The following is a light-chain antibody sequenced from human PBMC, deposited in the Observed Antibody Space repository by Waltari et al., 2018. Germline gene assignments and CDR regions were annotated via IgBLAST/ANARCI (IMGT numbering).Light chain of an antibody. CDR2: AAS. J-gene: IGKJ5*01. Sequence: IQLTQSPSSLSASVGDRVTITCRASQAVNVYLAWYQQKPGKAPKLLIYAASTLQSGVSSRFSGSGSGTDFTLTINSLQPEDIATYYCQQFNASPRTFGQGTRLEIK. CDR3: QQFNASPRT. V-gene: IGKV1-9*01. CDR1: QAVNVY.